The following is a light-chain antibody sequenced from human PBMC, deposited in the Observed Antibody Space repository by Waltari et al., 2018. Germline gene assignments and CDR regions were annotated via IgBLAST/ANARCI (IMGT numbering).Light chain of an antibody. V-gene: IGKV3-20*01. J-gene: IGKJ1*01. CDR2: GAS. CDR1: QSVRRV. CDR3: QMYVRLPVT. Sequence: EIVLTQSPGTLSLSPGERATLSCRASQSVRRVLAWYQQRPGQAPRLLIYGASNRATGIPDRFSGSGSGTDFNLTISRLEPEDFAMYYCQMYVRLPVTFGQGTKVEIK.